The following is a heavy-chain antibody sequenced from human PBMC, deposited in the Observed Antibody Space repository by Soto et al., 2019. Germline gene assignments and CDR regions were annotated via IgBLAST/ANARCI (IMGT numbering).Heavy chain of an antibody. CDR2: ISWNGGNI. CDR3: AKDFRTALTSGMDV. D-gene: IGHD5-18*01. Sequence: EVQLVESGGGLVQPGRSLRLSCAASGFTFDDYAMHWVRQAPGRGPEWVSGISWNGGNIGYVASVQGRFTISRDNARKSLYLQMNSLTPEDTALYYCAKDFRTALTSGMDVWGQGTAVTVSS. J-gene: IGHJ6*02. CDR1: GFTFDDYA. V-gene: IGHV3-9*01.